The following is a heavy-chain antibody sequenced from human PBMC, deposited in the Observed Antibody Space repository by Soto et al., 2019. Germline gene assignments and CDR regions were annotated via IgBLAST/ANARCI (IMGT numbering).Heavy chain of an antibody. J-gene: IGHJ4*02. D-gene: IGHD3-16*02. CDR2: ISYDGSNK. CDR3: AKDTMRLRWGESTLLSH. Sequence: GGSLRLSCAASGFTFSSYGMHWVRQAPGKGLEWVAVISYDGSNKYYGDSVKGRFTISRDNSKNTLYLQMNSLRAEDTAVYYCAKDTMRLRWGESTLLSHWGQGTLVTVSS. CDR1: GFTFSSYG. V-gene: IGHV3-30*18.